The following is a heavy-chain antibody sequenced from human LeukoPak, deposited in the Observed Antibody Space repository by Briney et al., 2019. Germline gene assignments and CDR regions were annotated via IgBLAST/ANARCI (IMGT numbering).Heavy chain of an antibody. V-gene: IGHV1-58*02. D-gene: IGHD1-26*01. J-gene: IGHJ3*02. CDR2: IVVGSGNT. Sequence: SVTVSCKASGFTFISSAMQWVRQARGQRLEWIGWIVVGSGNTYYAQKFQERVTITRDVSTSTAYMELSSLRSEDTSVYYCAAAGGSYSGWGFDIWGQGTVVTASS. CDR3: AAAGGSYSGWGFDI. CDR1: GFTFISSA.